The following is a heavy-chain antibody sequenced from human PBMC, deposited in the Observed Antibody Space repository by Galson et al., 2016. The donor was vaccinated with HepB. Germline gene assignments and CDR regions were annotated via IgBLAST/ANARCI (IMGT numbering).Heavy chain of an antibody. D-gene: IGHD3-9*01. V-gene: IGHV2-5*02. CDR2: IYWDDEK. CDR1: GFSLSGSEVG. J-gene: IGHJ4*02. CDR3: AHKSFESSRFGY. Sequence: PALVKPTQTLTVTCSFSGFSLSGSEVGVGWIRQPPGKALEWLALIYWDDEKRYSPSLKTRLAITKDTSRNQVVLTLNNVDPVDTATYYCAHKSFESSRFGYWGQGLLVTVSS.